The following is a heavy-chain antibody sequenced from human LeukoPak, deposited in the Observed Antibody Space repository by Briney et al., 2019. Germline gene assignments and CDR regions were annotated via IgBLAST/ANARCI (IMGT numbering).Heavy chain of an antibody. Sequence: GGSLRLSCAASGFTFDDYAMHWVRQAPGKGLEWVSLISWDSGNTYYADSVKGRFTISRDNSKNSLSLQMNSLRAEDTALYYCAKGPGAAVGKRYIQHWGQGTLVTVSS. CDR3: AKGPGAAVGKRYIQH. J-gene: IGHJ1*01. CDR1: GFTFDDYA. CDR2: ISWDSGNT. V-gene: IGHV3-43D*03. D-gene: IGHD6-13*01.